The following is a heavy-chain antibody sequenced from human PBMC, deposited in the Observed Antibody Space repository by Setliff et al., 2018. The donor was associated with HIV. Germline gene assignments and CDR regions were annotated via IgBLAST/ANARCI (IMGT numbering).Heavy chain of an antibody. J-gene: IGHJ3*01. V-gene: IGHV4-61*09. Sequence: SETLSLTCSVSGGSISSGSYYWTWIRQPAGKGPEWIGHIYTNGYTNYNPSLKSRVTIPVDTSKNQFSLRLTSVTAADTAVYYCASAPPGIQNDAFDVWGQGAMVTVSS. CDR3: ASAPPGIQNDAFDV. CDR2: IYTNGYT. CDR1: GGSISSGSYY.